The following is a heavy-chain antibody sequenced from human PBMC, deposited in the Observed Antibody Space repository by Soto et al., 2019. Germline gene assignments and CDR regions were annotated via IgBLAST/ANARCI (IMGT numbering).Heavy chain of an antibody. J-gene: IGHJ5*01. D-gene: IGHD3-16*01. CDR1: GFPFANAW. CDR3: TTYDYFWGSARSRWDS. V-gene: IGHV3-15*01. Sequence: PGGSLRLSCAASGFPFANAWMSWVRQVPGKGLEWVARVLRKADGGTTDYAAPVKDRFIISRDDSRNTLHLQMNNLKTEDTAVYYCTTYDYFWGSARSRWDSCGQGDLVTVSS. CDR2: VLRKADGGTT.